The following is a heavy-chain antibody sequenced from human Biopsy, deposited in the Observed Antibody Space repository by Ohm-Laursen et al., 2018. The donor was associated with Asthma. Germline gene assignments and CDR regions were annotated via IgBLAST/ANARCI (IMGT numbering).Heavy chain of an antibody. Sequence: SVKVSCKASGYPFTDYYAHWVRQAPGQGLEWMGRIDPNSGGTNYAQKFPGRVTMTRDTSVNTAFMVLSRLRSDDTAVYYCARIKIRIGAGTDRYFDLWGRGTLVTVSS. CDR3: ARIKIRIGAGTDRYFDL. CDR2: IDPNSGGT. V-gene: IGHV1-2*06. CDR1: GYPFTDYY. D-gene: IGHD3-16*01. J-gene: IGHJ2*01.